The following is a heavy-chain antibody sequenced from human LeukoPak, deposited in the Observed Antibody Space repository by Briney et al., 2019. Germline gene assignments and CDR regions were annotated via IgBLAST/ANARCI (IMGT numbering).Heavy chain of an antibody. CDR3: ATGVNFDY. CDR1: GYTFTSYG. CDR2: ISANNGDT. Sequence: ASVKVSCKASGYTFTSYGISWVRQAPGQGLEWMGWISANNGDTRHAQNLQGRVTMTTDASTSTAYMELRSLRSDDTAIFYCATGVNFDYWGQGTLVSVSS. J-gene: IGHJ4*02. V-gene: IGHV1-18*04.